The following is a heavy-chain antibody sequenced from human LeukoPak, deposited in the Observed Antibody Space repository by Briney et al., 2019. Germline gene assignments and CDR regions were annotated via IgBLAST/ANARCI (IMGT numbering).Heavy chain of an antibody. CDR3: ARGGIVGVYNWYDP. V-gene: IGHV1-2*02. CDR2: INPNSGGT. D-gene: IGHD1-26*01. CDR1: GYTFTDYY. J-gene: IGHJ5*02. Sequence: GASVKVSCKASGYTFTDYYIHWVRQAPGQGLEWTGWINPNSGGTNYAQKFQGRVTMTRHTSISTAYMELSRLASDDTAVYYCARGGIVGVYNWYDPWGQGTLVTASS.